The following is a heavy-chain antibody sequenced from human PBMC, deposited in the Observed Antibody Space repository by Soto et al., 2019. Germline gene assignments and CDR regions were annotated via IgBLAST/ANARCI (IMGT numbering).Heavy chain of an antibody. V-gene: IGHV3-23*01. CDR3: AKDVLEWCMRSCYYYDMDV. CDR1: GFTFSSYA. J-gene: IGHJ6*03. Sequence: EVQLLESGGGLVQPGGSLRLSCAASGFTFSSYAMSWVRQAPGKGLEWVSAISGSGGSTYYADSVKGRFTISRDNSKNTLYLQMSSLRAEDTAVYYCAKDVLEWCMRSCYYYDMDVWGKGTTVTVSS. CDR2: ISGSGGST. D-gene: IGHD2-8*01.